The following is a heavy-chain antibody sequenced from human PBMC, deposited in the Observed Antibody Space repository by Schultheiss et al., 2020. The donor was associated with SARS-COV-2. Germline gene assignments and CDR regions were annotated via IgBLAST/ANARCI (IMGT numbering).Heavy chain of an antibody. V-gene: IGHV3-33*08. CDR1: GFTFSNAW. Sequence: GGSLRLSCAASGFTFSNAWMSWVRQAPGKGLEWVAVIWYDGSNKYYADSVKGRFTISRDNSKNTLYLQMNSLRAEDTAVYYCARDLGYGSGSRLNLDYWGQGTLVTVSS. CDR3: ARDLGYGSGSRLNLDY. J-gene: IGHJ4*02. CDR2: IWYDGSNK. D-gene: IGHD3-10*01.